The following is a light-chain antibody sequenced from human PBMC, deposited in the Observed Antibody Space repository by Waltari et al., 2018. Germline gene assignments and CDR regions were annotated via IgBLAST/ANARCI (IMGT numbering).Light chain of an antibody. J-gene: IGLJ2*01. V-gene: IGLV2-23*02. CDR1: NSDLGSYNL. Sequence: QSALTQPASVSGSPGQSITISCTGTNSDLGSYNLVSWYQQHPGRAPKLVIHEVTKRPSGISDRFSGSKSGNMASLTISGLQAEDDADYYCSSYASRTSFAIFGGGTKLTVL. CDR2: EVT. CDR3: SSYASRTSFAI.